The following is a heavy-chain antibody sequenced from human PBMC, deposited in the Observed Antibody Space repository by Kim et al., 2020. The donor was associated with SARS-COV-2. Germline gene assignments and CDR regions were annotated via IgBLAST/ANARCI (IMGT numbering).Heavy chain of an antibody. D-gene: IGHD1-26*01. CDR3: ARVGSGSYYYFDY. CDR2: ISSSSTYI. Sequence: GGSLRLSCAASGFTFSTYSLNWVRQAPGKGLEWVSSISSSSTYIYYADSVKGRFTISRDNAKNSLYLQMNSLRAEDTALYYCARVGSGSYYYFDYWGQGTLVTVSS. CDR1: GFTFSTYS. J-gene: IGHJ4*02. V-gene: IGHV3-21*01.